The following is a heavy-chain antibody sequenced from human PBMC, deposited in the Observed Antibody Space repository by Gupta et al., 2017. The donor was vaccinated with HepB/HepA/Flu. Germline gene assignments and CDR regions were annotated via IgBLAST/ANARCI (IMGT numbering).Heavy chain of an antibody. V-gene: IGHV4-4*02. D-gene: IGHD3-22*01. CDR2: IYHSGKT. Sequence: QVQLQESGPGLVNPSGTLSLTCAVSGVSISSNNWWSWVRQSPEKGLEWIGEIYHSGKTNYSPSLKSRVTMSIDKSKNQFSLNLSSVTAADTAVYYCVSEVYDSGGYHPLDWGRGTLVTVSS. CDR1: GVSISSNNW. J-gene: IGHJ4*02. CDR3: VSEVYDSGGYHPLD.